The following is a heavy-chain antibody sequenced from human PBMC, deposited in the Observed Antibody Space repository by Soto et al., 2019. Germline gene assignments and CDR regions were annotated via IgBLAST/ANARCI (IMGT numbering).Heavy chain of an antibody. J-gene: IGHJ6*02. V-gene: IGHV4-31*03. Sequence: SETLSLTCTVSGGSINSGGFYWGWIRQHAGKGLEWIGYIDDSGSTYYNPSLKSRATISVDTSKNHFSLRLNSLTAADTAVYYCARDPKSNLGLYYYGVDVWGHGTTVTVSS. D-gene: IGHD1-1*01. CDR2: IDDSGST. CDR3: ARDPKSNLGLYYYGVDV. CDR1: GGSINSGGFY.